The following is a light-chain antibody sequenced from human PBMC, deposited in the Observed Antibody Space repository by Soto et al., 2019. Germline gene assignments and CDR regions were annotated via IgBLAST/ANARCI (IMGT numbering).Light chain of an antibody. CDR2: EVS. V-gene: IGLV2-18*02. J-gene: IGLJ1*01. Sequence: QSVLPKPPSVSVSPGQSVTISCTGTSSDVGSYNRVSWYQQPPGTAPKLMIYEVSNRPSGVPDRFSGSKSGNTASLTISGLQAEDEADYYCSSYTSSSTLYVFGTGTKVTVL. CDR3: SSYTSSSTLYV. CDR1: SSDVGSYNR.